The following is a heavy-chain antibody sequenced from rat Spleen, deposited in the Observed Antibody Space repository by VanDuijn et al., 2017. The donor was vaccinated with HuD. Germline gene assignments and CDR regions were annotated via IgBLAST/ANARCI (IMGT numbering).Heavy chain of an antibody. CDR3: ARHDYYSSYLGYWYFDF. Sequence: EVQLVESGGGLVQPGRSLKLSCSASGFTFSDYTMAWVRQAPKKGLEWVAAIVDDGSNTFYRDSVKGRFTISRDNAKSTLYLQVDSLRSEDTAIYYCARHDYYSSYLGYWYFDFWGPGTMVTVSS. J-gene: IGHJ1*01. V-gene: IGHV5-17*01. CDR1: GFTFSDYT. CDR2: IVDDGSNT. D-gene: IGHD1-2*01.